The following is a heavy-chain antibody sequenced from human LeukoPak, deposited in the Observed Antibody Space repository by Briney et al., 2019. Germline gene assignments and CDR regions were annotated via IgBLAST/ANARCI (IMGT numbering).Heavy chain of an antibody. V-gene: IGHV4-61*10. CDR1: GGSTSTDDYY. CDR2: IYYSGST. Sequence: SETLSLTCIVAGGSTSTDDYYCSWIRQPAGKGLEWIGYIYYSGSTNYSPSLQSRVTISVDTSKNQFSLKLNSVTSADTAVYYCARGANVLGNCGQGTLVTVSS. CDR3: ARGANVLGN. J-gene: IGHJ4*02. D-gene: IGHD3-3*02.